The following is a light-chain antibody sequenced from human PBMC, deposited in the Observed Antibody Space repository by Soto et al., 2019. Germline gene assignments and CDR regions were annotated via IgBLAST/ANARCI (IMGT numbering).Light chain of an antibody. CDR3: QHGSDWPPFT. J-gene: IGKJ5*01. V-gene: IGKV3-11*01. CDR1: QSVNSN. Sequence: EIVLTQSPASLSLSPGERATLSCRASQSVNSNLAWYQHKPGQAPRLLIYDASNRATGIPARFSGSGSGTDFTLTVSSLEHEDFGVYYCQHGSDWPPFTFGQGTRLE. CDR2: DAS.